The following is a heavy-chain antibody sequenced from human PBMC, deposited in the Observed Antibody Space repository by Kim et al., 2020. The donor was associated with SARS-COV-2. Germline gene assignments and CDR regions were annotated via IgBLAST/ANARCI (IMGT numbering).Heavy chain of an antibody. Sequence: GSTGYADAGKGRFTSSRDNTKSTVFLQMSSMRADDTAVYYCARGAGIVDIWGRGTLGTVSS. D-gene: IGHD3-10*01. V-gene: IGHV3-23*01. CDR2: GST. CDR3: ARGAGIVDI. J-gene: IGHJ2*01.